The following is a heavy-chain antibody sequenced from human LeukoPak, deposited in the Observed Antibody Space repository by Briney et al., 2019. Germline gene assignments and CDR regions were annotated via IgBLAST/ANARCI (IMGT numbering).Heavy chain of an antibody. CDR3: ARVSDDYSNYDRYNWFDP. Sequence: ASVKVSCKASGYTFTGYYMHWVRQAPGQGLEWRGWINPSGGSTSYAQKFQGRVTMTRDTSTSTFYMELSSLRSEDTAVYYCARVSDDYSNYDRYNWFDPWGQGTLVTVSS. J-gene: IGHJ5*02. CDR2: INPSGGST. CDR1: GYTFTGYY. D-gene: IGHD4-11*01. V-gene: IGHV1-46*01.